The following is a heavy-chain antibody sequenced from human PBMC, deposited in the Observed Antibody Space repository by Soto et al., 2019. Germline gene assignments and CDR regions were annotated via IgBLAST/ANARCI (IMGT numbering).Heavy chain of an antibody. CDR1: GFIFTNYA. J-gene: IGHJ6*02. D-gene: IGHD2-21*01. CDR3: AKALGCGRSGRGVFYPLDV. Sequence: EVQLLESGGTLVQPGQSLRLSCSSSGFIFTNYAMTWVRQAPGKGLEWVSGISGSGGDTYYADSVRGRFSVSRDYSKNTLNLQMNSLRADDTAIYYCAKALGCGRSGRGVFYPLDVWGQGTTVTVSS. CDR2: ISGSGGDT. V-gene: IGHV3-23*01.